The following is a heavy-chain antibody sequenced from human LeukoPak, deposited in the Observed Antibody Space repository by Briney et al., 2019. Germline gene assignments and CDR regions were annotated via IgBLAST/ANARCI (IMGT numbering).Heavy chain of an antibody. CDR2: INTDGSST. CDR1: GFTFSSYW. CDR3: ARDYYDSSGYYYLDY. Sequence: GGSLRLSCAASGFTFSSYWMHWVRQAPGKGLVWVSRINTDGSSTSYADSVKGRFTISRDNSKNTLYLQMNSLRAEDTAVYYCARDYYDSSGYYYLDYWGQGTLVTVSS. J-gene: IGHJ4*02. V-gene: IGHV3-74*01. D-gene: IGHD3-22*01.